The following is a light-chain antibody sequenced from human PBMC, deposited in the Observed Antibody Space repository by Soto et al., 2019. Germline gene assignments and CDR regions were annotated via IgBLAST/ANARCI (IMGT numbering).Light chain of an antibody. V-gene: IGLV2-14*01. Sequence: QSALTQPASVSGSPGQSITISCTGTSSDVGGYNYVSWYQQYPGKAPKLMIYDVSIRPSGVSYRFSGSKSGNTASLTISGLRAEDEADYYCTSHTYTSTCVFGTGTKVTVL. CDR1: SSDVGGYNY. J-gene: IGLJ1*01. CDR2: DVS. CDR3: TSHTYTSTCV.